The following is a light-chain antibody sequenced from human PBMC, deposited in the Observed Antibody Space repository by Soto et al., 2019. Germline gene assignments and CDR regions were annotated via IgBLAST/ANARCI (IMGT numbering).Light chain of an antibody. Sequence: QSSLPQPASVSGSPGQSVTISCAGTSSDIGGYNYVSWYQQHPGKAPKVMIYEVSNRPSGVSNRFSGSKSGNTASLTISGLQAEDEADYYCSSFTSINTVVVGGGPKLTVL. CDR2: EVS. V-gene: IGLV2-14*01. CDR1: SSDIGGYNY. J-gene: IGLJ3*02. CDR3: SSFTSINTVV.